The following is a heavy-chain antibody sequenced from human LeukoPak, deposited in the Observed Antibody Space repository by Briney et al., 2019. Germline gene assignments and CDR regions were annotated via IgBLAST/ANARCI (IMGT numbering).Heavy chain of an antibody. Sequence: PSETLSLTCAVSGGSISSTSYYWGWIRQPPGKGLEWICSIYYSGSTYYNPSLKSRVTISVDTSKNQFSLKLSSVTAADTAVYYCARQGYYYDSSGYLADAFDIWGQGTMVTVSS. V-gene: IGHV4-39*01. CDR3: ARQGYYYDSSGYLADAFDI. CDR2: IYYSGST. J-gene: IGHJ3*02. CDR1: GGSISSTSYY. D-gene: IGHD3-22*01.